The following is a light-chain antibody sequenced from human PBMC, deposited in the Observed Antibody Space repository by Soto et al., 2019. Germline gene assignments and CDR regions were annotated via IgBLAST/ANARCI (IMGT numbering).Light chain of an antibody. Sequence: QPVLTQPASVSGSPGQSITISCTGTSSDVGNYNYVSWYQQHPGKAPKLMIYDVSNRPSGVSNRFSGSKSGNTASLTISGLQAEDEADYYCSSYTSSSPYVVFGGGTKLTVL. J-gene: IGLJ2*01. CDR3: SSYTSSSPYVV. V-gene: IGLV2-14*01. CDR1: SSDVGNYNY. CDR2: DVS.